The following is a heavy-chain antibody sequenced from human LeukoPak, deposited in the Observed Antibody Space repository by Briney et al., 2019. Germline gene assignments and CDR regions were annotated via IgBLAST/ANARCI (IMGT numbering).Heavy chain of an antibody. CDR2: IYPGNSDT. J-gene: IGHJ4*02. Sequence: GESLKISCKGSGYSFNYYWIAWVREMPGRGLEWMGIIYPGNSDTRYSPSFQGQVTISADKSITTAHLQWSSLKASDTAVYYCARQDGSGIYYFDYWGQGTLVTVSS. CDR1: GYSFNYYW. D-gene: IGHD3-10*01. V-gene: IGHV5-51*01. CDR3: ARQDGSGIYYFDY.